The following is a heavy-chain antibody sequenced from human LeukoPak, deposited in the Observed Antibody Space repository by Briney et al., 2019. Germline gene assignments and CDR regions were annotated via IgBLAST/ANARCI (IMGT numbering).Heavy chain of an antibody. V-gene: IGHV4-4*07. J-gene: IGHJ4*02. D-gene: IGHD3-9*01. CDR2: IYTSGST. CDR1: VGSISSYY. CDR3: ARDAYYDILTGYFPFDY. Sequence: SETLSLTCTVSVGSISSYYWSWIRQPAGKGLEWIGRIYTSGSTNYNPSLKSRVTMSVDTSKNQFSLKLSSVTAADTAVYYCARDAYYDILTGYFPFDYWGQGTLVTVSS.